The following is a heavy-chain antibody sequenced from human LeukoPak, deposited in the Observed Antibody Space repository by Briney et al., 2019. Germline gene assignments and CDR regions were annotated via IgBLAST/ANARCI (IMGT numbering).Heavy chain of an antibody. CDR2: ISGSGLST. D-gene: IGHD3-10*01. CDR3: AKVPGFQGRGVPIDY. J-gene: IGHJ4*02. V-gene: IGHV3-23*01. CDR1: GITFSSYA. Sequence: PGGSLRLSCAASGITFSSYAMSWGRQAPGKGLEWFSAISGSGLSTYYADSVKGRFTISRDNSKNTLYLQMNSLRAEDTAVYYCAKVPGFQGRGVPIDYWGQGTLVTVSS.